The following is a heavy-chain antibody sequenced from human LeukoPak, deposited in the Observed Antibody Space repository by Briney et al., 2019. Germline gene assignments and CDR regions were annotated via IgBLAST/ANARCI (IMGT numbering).Heavy chain of an antibody. D-gene: IGHD2-21*02. V-gene: IGHV3-30*02. CDR2: IRYDGSNK. J-gene: IGHJ4*02. CDR1: GFTFSSYG. CDR3: AKDTAPVYCGGDCYSGGVLDY. Sequence: GGSLRLSCAASGFTFSSYGIHWVRQAPGKGLEWVAFIRYDGSNKYYADSVKGRFTISRDNSKNTLYPQMNSLRAEDTAVYYCAKDTAPVYCGGDCYSGGVLDYWGQGTLVTVSS.